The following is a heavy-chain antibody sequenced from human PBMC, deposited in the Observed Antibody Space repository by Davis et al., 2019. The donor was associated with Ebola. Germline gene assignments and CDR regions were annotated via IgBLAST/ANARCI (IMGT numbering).Heavy chain of an antibody. CDR3: AKDPGGWTYYFDY. CDR1: GFPFSSYT. CDR2: ISYDGSMK. V-gene: IGHV3-30-3*01. D-gene: IGHD6-19*01. Sequence: GGSLRLSCAASGFPFSSYTLHWVRLAPGKGLEWVAAISYDGSMKYHADSVEGRFTISRDSSKNTLSLQMNSLRVEDTAVYYCAKDPGGWTYYFDYWGQGILVTVSS. J-gene: IGHJ4*02.